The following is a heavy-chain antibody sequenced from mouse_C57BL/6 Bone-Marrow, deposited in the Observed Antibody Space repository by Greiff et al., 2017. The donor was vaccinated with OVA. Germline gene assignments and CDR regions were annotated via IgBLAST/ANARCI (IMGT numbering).Heavy chain of an antibody. CDR1: GFNIKDDY. Sequence: DVQLQESGAELVRPGASVKLSCTASGFNIKDDYMHWVKQRPEQGLEWIGWIDPENGDTEYASKFQGKATITADTSSNTAYLQLSSPTSEDTAVYDCTTGTAQATGLVAYWGQGTLVTVSA. V-gene: IGHV14-4*01. D-gene: IGHD3-2*02. CDR3: TTGTAQATGLVAY. CDR2: IDPENGDT. J-gene: IGHJ3*01.